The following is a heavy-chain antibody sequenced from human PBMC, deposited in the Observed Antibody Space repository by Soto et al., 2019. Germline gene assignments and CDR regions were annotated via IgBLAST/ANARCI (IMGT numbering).Heavy chain of an antibody. J-gene: IGHJ4*02. D-gene: IGHD6-19*01. V-gene: IGHV2-5*02. CDR1: GFSLSSTRMA. CDR2: IYWDDDK. Sequence: QITLKESGPTLVKPTQTLTLTCTFSGFSLSSTRMAVGWIRQPPGNALEWLALIYWDDDKRYSPFLKSRLAITKDTSKNRVVLTMSNMDPVDTARYYCAHIVVAGLGYYFAYWGQGTLVTVSS. CDR3: AHIVVAGLGYYFAY.